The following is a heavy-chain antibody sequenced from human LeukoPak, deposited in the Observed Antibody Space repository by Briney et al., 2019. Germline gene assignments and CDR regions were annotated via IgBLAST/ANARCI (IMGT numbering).Heavy chain of an antibody. Sequence: SETLSLTCTVSGGSISSSSHYWGWIRQPPGKGLEWIGSIYYSGDTYYNPSLKSRVTTSVDTSKSQFSLKLSSVTAADTAVYYCARRGRIAARQNFDYWGQGTLVTVSS. J-gene: IGHJ4*02. CDR1: GGSISSSSHY. CDR3: ARRGRIAARQNFDY. V-gene: IGHV4-39*01. D-gene: IGHD6-6*01. CDR2: IYYSGDT.